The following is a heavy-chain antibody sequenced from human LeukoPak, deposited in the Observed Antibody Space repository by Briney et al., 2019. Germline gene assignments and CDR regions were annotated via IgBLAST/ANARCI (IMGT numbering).Heavy chain of an antibody. CDR3: AGHKYSGSFDY. Sequence: KPSETLSLTCAVSGYSISSGYYWGWIRQPPGKGLEWIGSIYHSGSTYYNPSLKSRVTISVDTSKNQFSLKLSSVTAADTAVYYCAGHKYSGSFDYWGQGTLVTVSS. D-gene: IGHD1-26*01. CDR2: IYHSGST. V-gene: IGHV4-38-2*01. CDR1: GYSISSGYY. J-gene: IGHJ4*02.